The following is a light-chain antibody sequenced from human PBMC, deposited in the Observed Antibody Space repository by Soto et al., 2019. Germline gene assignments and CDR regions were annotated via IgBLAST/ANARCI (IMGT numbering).Light chain of an antibody. V-gene: IGKV2-30*01. CDR1: QSLVNSDGNTY. Sequence: DVVMTQSPLSLPVTLGQPASISCRSSQSLVNSDGNTYLNWFQQRPGQSPRRLVYKVSNRDSGVPERFSGGGSGTDFTLKISRVEAEDVGVYYCMQGTHWPPTFGQGTKVEIK. J-gene: IGKJ1*01. CDR2: KVS. CDR3: MQGTHWPPT.